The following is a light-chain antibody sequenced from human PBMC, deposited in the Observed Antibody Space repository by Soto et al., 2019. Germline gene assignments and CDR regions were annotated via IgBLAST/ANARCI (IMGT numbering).Light chain of an antibody. V-gene: IGKV1-5*01. CDR3: QQYSSNLYT. J-gene: IGKJ2*01. Sequence: EIQMTQSPSTLSASVGDRVTITCRASQSISTHLAWYQQKPGKAPEGLIYDASTLESGVPSSFSGSGSGTKVTLTISSLQPDDFATYYCQQYSSNLYTFGQGTKLEIK. CDR1: QSISTH. CDR2: DAS.